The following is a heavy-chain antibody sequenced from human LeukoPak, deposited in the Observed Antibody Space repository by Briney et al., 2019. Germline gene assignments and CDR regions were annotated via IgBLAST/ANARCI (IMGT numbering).Heavy chain of an antibody. Sequence: SETLSLTCTVSGYSISSGYYWGWIRQPPGKGLGWIGNIYHSGSTYYNASLKSRVTISIDTSKNQFSLKLSSVTAADTAVYYCARGVTMIGRLRFDPWGQEPWSPSPQ. CDR1: GYSISSGYY. CDR3: ARGVTMIGRLRFDP. CDR2: IYHSGST. D-gene: IGHD3-22*01. J-gene: IGHJ5*02. V-gene: IGHV4-38-2*02.